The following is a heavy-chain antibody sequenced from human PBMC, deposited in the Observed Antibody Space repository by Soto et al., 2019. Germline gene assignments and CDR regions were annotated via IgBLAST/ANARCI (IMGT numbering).Heavy chain of an antibody. CDR3: TRDWTGNTCPCMDV. CDR2: VSGSGAKT. D-gene: IGHD2-8*02. V-gene: IGHV3-23*01. J-gene: IGHJ6*02. CDR1: GFTFSTYA. Sequence: EVQLLESGGGLVQPGGSLRLSCTASGFTFSTYAMTWVRNAPGKGLEWVSTVSGSGAKTYYADSVRGRFTISRDNSKDTLYLQMNSLTAEDTATYSCTRDWTGNTCPCMDVWGQGTTVTVSS.